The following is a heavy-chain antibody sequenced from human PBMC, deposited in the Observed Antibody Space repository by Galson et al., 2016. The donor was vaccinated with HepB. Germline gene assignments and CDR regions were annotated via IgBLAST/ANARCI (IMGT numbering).Heavy chain of an antibody. J-gene: IGHJ6*02. V-gene: IGHV6-1*01. CDR2: TYYRSKWYN. Sequence: CAISGDSVSSNSATWNWIRQSPSRGLEWLGRTYYRSKWYNDYALSVKSRITIKPDTSKNQFSLQLNSVTPEDTAVYYCARVRSGYSGYANPYYYGVDVWGQGTTVTVSS. CDR3: ARVRSGYSGYANPYYYGVDV. D-gene: IGHD5-12*01. CDR1: GDSVSSNSAT.